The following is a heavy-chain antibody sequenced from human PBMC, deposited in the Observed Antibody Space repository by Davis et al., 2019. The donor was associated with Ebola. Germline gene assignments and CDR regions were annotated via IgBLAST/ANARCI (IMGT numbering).Heavy chain of an antibody. V-gene: IGHV4-34*01. J-gene: IGHJ5*02. CDR1: GGSFSGYY. CDR2: INHSGST. CDR3: ATLGGDYDVLTGYYNS. D-gene: IGHD3-9*01. Sequence: SETLSPTCAVYGGSFSGYYWSWIRQPPGKGLEWIGEINHSGSTNYNPSLKSRVTISLDKTKNQLSLKLRSVTAADTAVYFCATLGGDYDVLTGYYNSWGQGTLVTVSS.